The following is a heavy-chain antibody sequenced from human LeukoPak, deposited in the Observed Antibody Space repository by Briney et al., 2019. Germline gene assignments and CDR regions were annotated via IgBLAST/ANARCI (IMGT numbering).Heavy chain of an antibody. D-gene: IGHD4-11*01. J-gene: IGHJ5*02. V-gene: IGHV3-66*01. CDR3: ARDPDYRNWFDP. Sequence: GGSLRLSCAASGFTVSSNYMSWVRQAPGKGLEWVSVIYSGGSTYYADSVKGRFTISRDNSKNTLYLQMNSLRAEDTAVYYCARDPDYRNWFDPWGQGTLVTVSS. CDR2: IYSGGST. CDR1: GFTVSSNY.